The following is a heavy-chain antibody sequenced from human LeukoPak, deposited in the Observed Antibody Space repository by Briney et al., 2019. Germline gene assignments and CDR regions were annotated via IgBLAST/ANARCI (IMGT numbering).Heavy chain of an antibody. D-gene: IGHD6-19*01. J-gene: IGHJ4*02. V-gene: IGHV1-3*01. CDR3: ARDVPGHIAVAGTTPDY. CDR2: INAGNGNT. Sequence: ASVKVSCKASGYTFTSYAMHWVRQAPGQRLEWMGWINAGNGNTKYSQEFQGRVTITRDTSASTAYMELSSLRSDDTAVYYCARDVPGHIAVAGTTPDYWGQGTLVTVSS. CDR1: GYTFTSYA.